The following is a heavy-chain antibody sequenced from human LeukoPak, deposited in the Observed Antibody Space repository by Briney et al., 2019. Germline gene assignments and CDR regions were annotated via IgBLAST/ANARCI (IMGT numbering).Heavy chain of an antibody. CDR2: IYYSGST. J-gene: IGHJ4*02. CDR3: VRFRSSSGYLPPKFTYYFDY. D-gene: IGHD3-22*01. V-gene: IGHV4-31*03. CDR1: GGSISSGGYY. Sequence: PSETLSLTCTVSGGSISSGGYYWSWIRQHPGKGLEWIGYIYYSGSTYYNPSLKSRVTISVDTSKNQFSLKLSSVTAADTAVYYCVRFRSSSGYLPPKFTYYFDYWGQGTLVTVSS.